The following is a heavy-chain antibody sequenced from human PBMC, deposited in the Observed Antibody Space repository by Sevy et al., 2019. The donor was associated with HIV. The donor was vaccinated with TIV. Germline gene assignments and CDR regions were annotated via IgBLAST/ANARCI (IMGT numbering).Heavy chain of an antibody. Sequence: GGSLRLSCAASGFTFSSYSMNWVRQAPGKGLEWVSSISSRSSYIYHADSVKGRFTISRDNAKNSLYLQMNSLRAEDTAVYYCARSRRNKGYYDYIWGSYDAFDIWGQGTMVTVSS. CDR1: GFTFSSYS. CDR3: ARSRRNKGYYDYIWGSYDAFDI. J-gene: IGHJ3*02. D-gene: IGHD3-16*01. CDR2: ISSRSSYI. V-gene: IGHV3-21*01.